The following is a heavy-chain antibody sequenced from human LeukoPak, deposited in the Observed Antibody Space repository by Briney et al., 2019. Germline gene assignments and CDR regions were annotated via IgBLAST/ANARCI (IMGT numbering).Heavy chain of an antibody. CDR1: GYTFTGFY. Sequence: ASVKVSCKASGYTFTGFYMHWVRQAPGQGLEWMGWINHNSGGTNYAQKFRGRVTMTRDTSISTAYMELSRLRSDDTAVYYCASALRSPAIDYWGQGSLVTVSS. D-gene: IGHD2-15*01. CDR3: ASALRSPAIDY. J-gene: IGHJ4*02. V-gene: IGHV1-2*02. CDR2: INHNSGGT.